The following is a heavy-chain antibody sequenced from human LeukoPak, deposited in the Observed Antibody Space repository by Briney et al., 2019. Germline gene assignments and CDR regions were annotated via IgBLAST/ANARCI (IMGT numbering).Heavy chain of an antibody. CDR3: ARENSTGTPFDY. CDR2: INHSGST. Sequence: SETLSLTCAVYGGSFSCYYWSWIRQPPGKGLEWIGEINHSGSTNYNPSLKSRVTISVDTSKNQFSLKLSSVTAADTSVYYCARENSTGTPFDYWGQGTLVTVSS. V-gene: IGHV4-34*01. J-gene: IGHJ4*02. CDR1: GGSFSCYY. D-gene: IGHD1-1*01.